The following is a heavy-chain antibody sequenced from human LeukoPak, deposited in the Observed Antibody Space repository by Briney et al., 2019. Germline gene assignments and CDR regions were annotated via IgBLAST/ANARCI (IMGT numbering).Heavy chain of an antibody. CDR3: PRAHSIASYYYGVDV. CDR1: IGSISSSKW. J-gene: IGHJ6*02. CDR2: IYLYGTT. V-gene: IGHV4-4*02. D-gene: IGHD2/OR15-2a*01. Sequence: SETLSLTCSGSIGSISSSKWWSWVRQSPGKGLEWIGEIYLYGTTNYNPSFTSRVTVSVDTSENQFSLKLSSVTAADPAVYYCPRAHSIASYYYGVDVWGQGTTVPVSS.